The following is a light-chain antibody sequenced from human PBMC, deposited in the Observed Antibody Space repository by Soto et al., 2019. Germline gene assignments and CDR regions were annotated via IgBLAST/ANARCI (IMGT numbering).Light chain of an antibody. CDR2: KVN. Sequence: LTQPASVSGSPRQSITISCTGASSDVGGYTYVSWYQQQPGKAPKLMIYKVNNRPSGVSNRFSGSKSGNTASLTISGLQAEDEADYYCSSYTSSSTLYVFGTGTKVTVL. J-gene: IGLJ1*01. CDR3: SSYTSSSTLYV. V-gene: IGLV2-14*01. CDR1: SSDVGGYTY.